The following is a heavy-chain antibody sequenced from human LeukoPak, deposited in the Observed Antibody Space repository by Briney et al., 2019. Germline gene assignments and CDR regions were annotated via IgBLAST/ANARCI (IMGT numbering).Heavy chain of an antibody. D-gene: IGHD1-1*01. CDR3: GRWSWNDAVFDY. CDR2: ISSSSSYI. V-gene: IGHV3-21*01. J-gene: IGHJ4*02. CDR1: GFTFSSYS. Sequence: GGSLRLSCAASGFTFSSYSMNWVRQAPGKGLEWVSSISSSSSYIYYADSVKGRFTISRDNAKNSLYLQMNGLRAEDTAVYYGGRWSWNDAVFDYWGQGTLVTVSS.